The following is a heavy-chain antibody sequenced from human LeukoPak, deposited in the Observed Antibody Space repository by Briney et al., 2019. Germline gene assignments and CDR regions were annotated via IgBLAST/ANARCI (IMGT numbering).Heavy chain of an antibody. D-gene: IGHD3-10*01. CDR3: ARGVNGMDV. CDR2: ISGSGGST. V-gene: IGHV3-23*01. Sequence: GGSLRLSCAASGFTFSSYWMSWVRQAPGKGLEWVSAISGSGGSTYYADSVKGRFTISRDNAKNSLYLQMNSLRAEDTAVYYCARGVNGMDVWGQGTTVTVSS. J-gene: IGHJ6*02. CDR1: GFTFSSYW.